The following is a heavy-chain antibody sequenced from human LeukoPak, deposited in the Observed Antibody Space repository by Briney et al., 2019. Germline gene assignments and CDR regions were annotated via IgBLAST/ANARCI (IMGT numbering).Heavy chain of an antibody. CDR1: GLTFSSYA. CDR2: ISYDGSNK. J-gene: IGHJ4*02. V-gene: IGHV3-30-3*01. D-gene: IGHD3-9*01. Sequence: GGSLRLSCAASGLTFSSYAMHWVRQAPGKGLEWVAVISYDGSNKYYADSVKGRFTISRDNSKNTLYLQMNSLRAEDTAVYYCARPRGILTFPSSYYFDYWGQGTLVTVSS. CDR3: ARPRGILTFPSSYYFDY.